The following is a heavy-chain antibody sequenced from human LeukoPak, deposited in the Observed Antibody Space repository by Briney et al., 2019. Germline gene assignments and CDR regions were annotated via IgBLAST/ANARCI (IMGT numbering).Heavy chain of an antibody. CDR2: IYYSGST. Sequence: SETLSLTCTVSGGSISSSSYYWGWVRQPPGKGLEWIGSIYYSGSTYYNPSLKSRVTISVDTSKNQFSLKLSSVTAADTAVYYCARVRLGGKYYYYMAVWGKGTTVTVSS. CDR1: GGSISSSSYY. D-gene: IGHD3-16*01. J-gene: IGHJ6*03. V-gene: IGHV4-39*07. CDR3: ARVRLGGKYYYYMAV.